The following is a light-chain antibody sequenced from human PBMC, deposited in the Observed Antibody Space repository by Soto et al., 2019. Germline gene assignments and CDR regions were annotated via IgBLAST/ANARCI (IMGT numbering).Light chain of an antibody. V-gene: IGLV2-8*01. CDR2: DVT. CDR3: SSYTGSDNVV. J-gene: IGLJ2*01. CDR1: SSDVGAYNY. Sequence: QSVLTQPPSASGSPGQSVTISCTGTSSDVGAYNYVSWYQQHPGKAPKLMIYDVTTRPSGVPDRFSGSKSGNTASLTVSGLQAEDEADYFCSSYTGSDNVVFGGGTKLTVL.